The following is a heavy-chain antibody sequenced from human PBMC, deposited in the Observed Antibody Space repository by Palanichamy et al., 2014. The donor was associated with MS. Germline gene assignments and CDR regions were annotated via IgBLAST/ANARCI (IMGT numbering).Heavy chain of an antibody. CDR1: GYTFTSYY. J-gene: IGHJ4*02. CDR2: INPSGGST. V-gene: IGHV1-46*01. D-gene: IGHD5-18*01. CDR3: ARAATDDGYSYGYLDY. Sequence: QVQLVQSGAEVKKPGASVKVSCKASGYTFTSYYMHWVRQAPGQGLEWMGIINPSGGSTSYAQKFQGRVTMTRDTSTSTVYMELSSLRSEDTAVYYCARAATDDGYSYGYLDYWGQGTLVTVSS.